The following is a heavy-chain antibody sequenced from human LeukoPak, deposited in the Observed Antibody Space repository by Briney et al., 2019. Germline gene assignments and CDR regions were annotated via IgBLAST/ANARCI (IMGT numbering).Heavy chain of an antibody. CDR1: GGTFSSYA. Sequence: SVKVSCKASGGTFSSYAISWVRQAPGQGLEWMGRIIPILGIANYAQKFQGRVTITADKSTSAAYMELSSLRSEDTAVYYCARDSSVVVAAKNPYYFDYWDQGTLVTVSS. J-gene: IGHJ4*02. V-gene: IGHV1-69*04. CDR3: ARDSSVVVAAKNPYYFDY. CDR2: IIPILGIA. D-gene: IGHD2-15*01.